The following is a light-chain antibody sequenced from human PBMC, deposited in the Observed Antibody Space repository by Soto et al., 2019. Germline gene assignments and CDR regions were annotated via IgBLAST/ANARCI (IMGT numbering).Light chain of an antibody. J-gene: IGLJ2*01. CDR1: SSVVGSYNL. V-gene: IGLV2-23*02. CDR3: CSYAGSSTLV. CDR2: EVS. Sequence: QSVLTQPASVSGSPGQSITISCTGTSSVVGSYNLVSWYQQHPGKAPKLMIYEVSKRPSGVSSRFSGSKSGNTASLTISGLQAEDEADYYCCSYAGSSTLVFGGGTKVTVL.